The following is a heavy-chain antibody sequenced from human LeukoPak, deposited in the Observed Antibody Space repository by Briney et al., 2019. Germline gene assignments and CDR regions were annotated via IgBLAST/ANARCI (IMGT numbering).Heavy chain of an antibody. D-gene: IGHD1-26*01. J-gene: IGHJ4*02. CDR1: GFTFSDHA. V-gene: IGHV3-72*01. Sequence: PGGSLRLSCAASGFTFSDHAMDWVRQAPGKGLEWVGRIRNKANSYTTEYAASVQGRFTVSRDDSKNSLYLQMNSMKTEDTAVYYCTRLVGANDWGQGTLVTASS. CDR3: TRLVGAND. CDR2: IRNKANSYTT.